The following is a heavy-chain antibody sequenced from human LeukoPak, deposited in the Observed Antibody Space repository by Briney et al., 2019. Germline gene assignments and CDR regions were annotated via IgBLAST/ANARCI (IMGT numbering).Heavy chain of an antibody. Sequence: GGSLRLSCAASGFTFSNAWMSWVRQASGKGLEWVGRIKSKTDGGTTDYAAPVKGRFTISRDDSKNTLYLQMNSLKTEDTAVYYCTTDPRIFGVVSIWGQGTLVTVSS. CDR2: IKSKTDGGTT. D-gene: IGHD3-3*01. CDR1: GFTFSNAW. CDR3: TTDPRIFGVVSI. V-gene: IGHV3-15*01. J-gene: IGHJ4*02.